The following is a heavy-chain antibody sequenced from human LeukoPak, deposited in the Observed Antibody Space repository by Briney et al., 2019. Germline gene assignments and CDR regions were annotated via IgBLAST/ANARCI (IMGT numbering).Heavy chain of an antibody. V-gene: IGHV5-51*01. D-gene: IGHD5-18*01. CDR2: IYPGDSDT. J-gene: IGHJ4*02. Sequence: GSLKISCKGSGYSFTSYWIGWVRQMPGKGLEWIGIIYPGDSDTRYSPSFQGQVTISADKSISTAYLQWSSLKASDTAMYYCARQRYSYGLGGDYWGQGTLVTVSS. CDR1: GYSFTSYW. CDR3: ARQRYSYGLGGDY.